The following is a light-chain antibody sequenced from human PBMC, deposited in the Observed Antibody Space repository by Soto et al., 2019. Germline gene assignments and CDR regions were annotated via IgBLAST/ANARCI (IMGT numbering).Light chain of an antibody. CDR3: SSYTSSSTV. CDR1: SSDVGGYNY. CDR2: DVS. Sequence: QSALTQPASVSGSPGQSITISCTGTSSDVGGYNYVSWYQQHPGKAPKLMIYDVSNRPSGVSNRFSGSKFGNTASLTISGLQAEDEADYYCSSYTSSSTVFGGGTQLTVL. J-gene: IGLJ2*01. V-gene: IGLV2-14*01.